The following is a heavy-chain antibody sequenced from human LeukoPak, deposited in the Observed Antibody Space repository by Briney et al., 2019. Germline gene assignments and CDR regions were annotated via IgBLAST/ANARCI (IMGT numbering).Heavy chain of an antibody. CDR1: GFTFSSYA. CDR2: ISGRGGST. D-gene: IGHD3-22*01. CDR3: ARDDWYYDSSGYYS. J-gene: IGHJ4*02. V-gene: IGHV3-23*01. Sequence: GGSLRLSCAASGFTFSSYAMSWVRQAPGKGLEWVSAISGRGGSTYYADSVKGRFTISRDNSKNTLYLQMNSLRAEDTAVYYCARDDWYYDSSGYYSWGQGTLVTVSS.